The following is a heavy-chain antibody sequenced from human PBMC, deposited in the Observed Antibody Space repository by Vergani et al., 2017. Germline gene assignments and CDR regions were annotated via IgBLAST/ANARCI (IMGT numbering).Heavy chain of an antibody. D-gene: IGHD1-20*01. CDR3: ARIPAITGHRWAFDI. J-gene: IGHJ3*02. Sequence: QVQLVQSGAEVKKPGSSVKVSCKASGGTFSSYTISWVRQAPGQGLEWMGRIIPILGIANYAQEFQGRVTITADKSTSTAYMELSSLRSEDTAVYYCARIPAITGHRWAFDIWGQGTMVTVSS. CDR1: GGTFSSYT. CDR2: IIPILGIA. V-gene: IGHV1-69*02.